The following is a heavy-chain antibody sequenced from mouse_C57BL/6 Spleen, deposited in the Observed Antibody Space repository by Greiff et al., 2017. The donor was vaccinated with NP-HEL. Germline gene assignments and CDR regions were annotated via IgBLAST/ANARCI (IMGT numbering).Heavy chain of an antibody. CDR1: GYSFTGYY. D-gene: IGHD2-3*01. Sequence: VQLKESGPELVKPGASVKISCKASGYSFTGYYMNWVKQSPEKSLEWIGEINPSTGGTTYNQKFKAKATLTVDKSSSTAYMQLKSLTSEDSAVYYCARYLDGYLDYWGQGTTLTVSS. CDR3: ARYLDGYLDY. J-gene: IGHJ2*01. V-gene: IGHV1-42*01. CDR2: INPSTGGT.